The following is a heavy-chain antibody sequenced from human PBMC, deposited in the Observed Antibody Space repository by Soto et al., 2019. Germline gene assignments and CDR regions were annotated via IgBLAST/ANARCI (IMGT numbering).Heavy chain of an antibody. CDR2: IYWNDDK. Sequence: QITLKESGHTLVRPTQPLTLTCTFSGFSLSTSGLGVGWIRQPPGKALEWLALIYWNDDKRYSQSLKARLTITKDTSKNQVVPTMTNMDPVDTATYYCAHSPSGWYIVDYWGQGTLVTVS. CDR1: GFSLSTSGLG. V-gene: IGHV2-5*01. CDR3: AHSPSGWYIVDY. D-gene: IGHD6-19*01. J-gene: IGHJ4*02.